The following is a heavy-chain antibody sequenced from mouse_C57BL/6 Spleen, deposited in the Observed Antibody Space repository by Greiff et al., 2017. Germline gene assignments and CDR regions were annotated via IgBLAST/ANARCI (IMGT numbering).Heavy chain of an antibody. Sequence: QVQLQQPGADLVKPGASVKLSCKASGYTFTSYWMTWVKQRPGQGLEWIGDIYPGSGSTNYNEKFKSKATLTVDQSSSTAYMQLSSLTSEDSAVEDCARDYGDSSGNDLDYWGQGTTLTVSA. CDR3: ARDYGDSSGNDLDY. J-gene: IGHJ2*01. V-gene: IGHV1-55*01. D-gene: IGHD3-3*01. CDR2: IYPGSGST. CDR1: GYTFTSYW.